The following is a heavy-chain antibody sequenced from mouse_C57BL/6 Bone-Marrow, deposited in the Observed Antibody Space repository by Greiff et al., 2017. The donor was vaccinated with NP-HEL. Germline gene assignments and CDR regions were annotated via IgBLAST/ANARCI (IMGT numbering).Heavy chain of an antibody. D-gene: IGHD4-1*01. CDR1: GFTFSDYG. V-gene: IGHV5-17*01. CDR2: ISSGSSTI. J-gene: IGHJ2*01. CDR3: ARSPVGRTVYFDY. Sequence: VQLKQSGGGLVKPGGSLKLSCAASGFTFSDYGMHWVRQAPEKGLEWVAYISSGSSTIYYADTVKGRFTISRDNAKNTLFLQMTSLRSEDTAMYYCARSPVGRTVYFDYWGQGTTLTVSS.